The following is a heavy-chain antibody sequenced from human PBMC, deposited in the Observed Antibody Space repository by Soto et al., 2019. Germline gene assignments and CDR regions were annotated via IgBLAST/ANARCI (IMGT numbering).Heavy chain of an antibody. V-gene: IGHV3-66*01. Sequence: DVQLVESGGDLVQPGGSLRLSCAASGFTVSDNYMNWVRQAPGKGLEWVSTIYRSGDTIYADSVKGRFTISRDNAKNTLYLQMNSLSAEDTAVYYCTRKHSMDVWGQGTTITVSS. CDR1: GFTVSDNY. CDR2: IYRSGDT. J-gene: IGHJ6*02. CDR3: TRKHSMDV.